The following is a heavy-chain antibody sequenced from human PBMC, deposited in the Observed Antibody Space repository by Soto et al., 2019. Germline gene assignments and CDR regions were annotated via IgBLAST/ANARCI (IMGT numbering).Heavy chain of an antibody. D-gene: IGHD2-2*02. V-gene: IGHV4-31*03. CDR2: IYYSGST. Sequence: SETLPLTFTFSGCSISNGGYCLSWIRQHPGKGLEWIGYIYYSGSTYYNPSLKSRVTISVDTSKNQFSLKLTSVTAADTAVYYCARAPLYPDYWGKGSLVTVSS. CDR1: GCSISNGGYC. J-gene: IGHJ4*02. CDR3: ARAPLYPDY.